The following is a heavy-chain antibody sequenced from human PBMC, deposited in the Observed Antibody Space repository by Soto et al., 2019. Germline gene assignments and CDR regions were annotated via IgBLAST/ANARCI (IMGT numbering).Heavy chain of an antibody. CDR2: ISSSNTYI. D-gene: IGHD6-19*01. J-gene: IGHJ4*02. CDR1: GFTFSSYS. CDR3: ARVSGSGWFGDY. Sequence: GGSLRLSCAASGFTFSSYSMNWVRQAPGKGLEWVSSISSSNTYIYYADSVKGRFTISRDNAKKSLYLQMNSLRAEDTAVYYCARVSGSGWFGDYWGQGTLVTVSS. V-gene: IGHV3-21*01.